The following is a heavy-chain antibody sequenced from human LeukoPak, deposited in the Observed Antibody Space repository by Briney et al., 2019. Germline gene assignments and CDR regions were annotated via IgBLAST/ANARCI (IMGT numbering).Heavy chain of an antibody. D-gene: IGHD4-23*01. J-gene: IGHJ4*02. Sequence: GGSLRLSCEVSGVIFSNSWMHGVRQTPGKGLVWVSRMYGDMSDISYADSVKGGFTISRDNAKNTVYLQMNSLRGEDTAVYYCARDLGLRGSKWGQGTLVTISS. CDR2: MYGDMSDI. V-gene: IGHV3-74*01. CDR3: ARDLGLRGSK. CDR1: GVIFSNSW.